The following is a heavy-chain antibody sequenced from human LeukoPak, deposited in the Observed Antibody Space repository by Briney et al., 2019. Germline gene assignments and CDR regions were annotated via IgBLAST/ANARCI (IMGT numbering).Heavy chain of an antibody. CDR1: GGSISSYY. V-gene: IGHV4-4*07. CDR2: IYTSGST. J-gene: IGHJ4*02. D-gene: IGHD4-17*01. Sequence: SETLSLTCTVSGGSISSYYWSWIRQPAGKGLEWIGRIYTSGSTNYNPSLKSRVTMSVDTSKNQFSLKLTSVTAADTAVYYCARDPTDYGDYVGDYWGQGALVTVSS. CDR3: ARDPTDYGDYVGDY.